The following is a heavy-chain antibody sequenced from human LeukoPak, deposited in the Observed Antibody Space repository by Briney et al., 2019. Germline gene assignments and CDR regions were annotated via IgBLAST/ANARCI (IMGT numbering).Heavy chain of an antibody. J-gene: IGHJ4*02. CDR3: ARSNHGCHDY. V-gene: IGHV3-74*01. D-gene: IGHD4-11*01. CDR2: INNDGSST. Sequence: GGSLRLSCAASGFTFSSYWMHWVRQAPGKWLVWVSRINNDGSSTPYADSVKGRFTISRDNAKNTLYLQMNSLRAEDTAVYYCARSNHGCHDYWGQGTLVTVSS. CDR1: GFTFSSYW.